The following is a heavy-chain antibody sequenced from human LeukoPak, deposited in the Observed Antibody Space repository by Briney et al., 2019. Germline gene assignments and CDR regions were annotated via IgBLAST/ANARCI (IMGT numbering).Heavy chain of an antibody. CDR2: MNPNSGNT. J-gene: IGHJ5*02. V-gene: IGHV1-8*01. CDR3: SVEGA. D-gene: IGHD2-15*01. CDR1: AYTFTSYD. Sequence: ASVKVSCKSSAYTFTSYDINWVRQATGQGLEWMGWMNPNSGNTGYAQNFQGRVTMTRDTSISTAYMELSSLRSEDTAMYYCSVEGAWGQGTLVTVSS.